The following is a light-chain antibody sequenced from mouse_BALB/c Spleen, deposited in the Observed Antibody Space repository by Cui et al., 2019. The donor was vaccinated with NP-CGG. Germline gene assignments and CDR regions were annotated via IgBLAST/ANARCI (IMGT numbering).Light chain of an antibody. CDR1: TGAVTTSNY. J-gene: IGLJ1*01. CDR2: GTN. V-gene: IGLV1*01. Sequence: QAVVTQESALTTSPGETVTLTCRSSTGAVTTSNYANWVQEKPDHLFTGLIGGTNNRAPGVPARFSGALIVDKAALTITGAQTEDEAIYFCALCYNNHWVFGGGTKLTVL. CDR3: ALCYNNHWV.